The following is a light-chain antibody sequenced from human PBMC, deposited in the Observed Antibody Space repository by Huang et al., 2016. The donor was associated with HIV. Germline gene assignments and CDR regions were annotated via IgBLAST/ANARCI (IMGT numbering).Light chain of an antibody. CDR1: QSVSSN. CDR2: GAS. V-gene: IGKV3-15*01. J-gene: IGKJ1*01. Sequence: EIVMTQSPGTLSVSPGERATLSCRASQSVSSNFAWYQQKPGQAPRLLIYGASTRATGIPASFSGSGSGTEFTLTISSLQSEDSAVYYCQQYNNWPRTFGQGTKVEIK. CDR3: QQYNNWPRT.